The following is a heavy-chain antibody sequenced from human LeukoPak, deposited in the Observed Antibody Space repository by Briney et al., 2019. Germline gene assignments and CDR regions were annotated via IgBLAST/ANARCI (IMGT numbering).Heavy chain of an antibody. CDR1: GLTFSSNW. V-gene: IGHV3-7*01. J-gene: IGHJ3*02. CDR3: AREADTAMVGDAFDI. Sequence: PGGSLRLSCAASGLTFSSNWISWVRQAPGKGLEWVANIKQDGSEKYYVDSVKGRFTISRDNAKNSLYLQMNSLRAEDTAVYYCAREADTAMVGDAFDIWGQGTMVTVSS. CDR2: IKQDGSEK. D-gene: IGHD5-18*01.